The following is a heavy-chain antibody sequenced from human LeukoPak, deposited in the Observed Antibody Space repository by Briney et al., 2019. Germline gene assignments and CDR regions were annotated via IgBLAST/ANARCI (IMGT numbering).Heavy chain of an antibody. V-gene: IGHV4-34*01. J-gene: IGHJ4*02. CDR2: INHNGST. CDR3: ARGRSRTSIAAAGTPRYFDY. Sequence: PSETLSLTCAVYGGSFSGYYWSWIRQPPGKGLEWIGEINHNGSTNYNPSLKSRVTISVDTSKNQFSLKLSSVTAADTAVYYCARGRSRTSIAAAGTPRYFDYWGQGTLVTVSS. CDR1: GGSFSGYY. D-gene: IGHD6-13*01.